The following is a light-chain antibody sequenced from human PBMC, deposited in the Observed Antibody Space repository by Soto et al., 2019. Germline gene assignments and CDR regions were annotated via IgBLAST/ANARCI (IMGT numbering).Light chain of an antibody. CDR2: GAC. CDR3: QQYGGSTMT. Sequence: EIVVTQSAGPLSLSPGASASLDGRASQRIANSVAWYQQKPGTAPRLLSVGACNRATVSPDRFSGSGAGTDFTLTSSRLDPEVFAVYHCQQYGGSTMTFGQGTKVEIK. J-gene: IGKJ1*01. CDR1: QRIANS. V-gene: IGKV3-20*01.